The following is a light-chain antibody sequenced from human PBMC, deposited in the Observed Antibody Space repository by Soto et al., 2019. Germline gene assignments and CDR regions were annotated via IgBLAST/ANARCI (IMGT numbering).Light chain of an antibody. CDR3: QQYSSPPRT. J-gene: IGKJ1*01. CDR1: QSVSSY. V-gene: IGKV3-20*01. Sequence: EIVLTQSPGSLSLSPGERATLSCRASQSVSSYLAWYQQKPGQAPRLLISGASSRATGFLDRFSGSGSGTDFSLTISRLEPEDSAVYYCQQYSSPPRTFGQGTKVEIK. CDR2: GAS.